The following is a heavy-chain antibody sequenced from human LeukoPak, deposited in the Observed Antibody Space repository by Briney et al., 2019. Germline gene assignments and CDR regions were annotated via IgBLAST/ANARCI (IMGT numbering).Heavy chain of an antibody. CDR3: ARHSRGVAGTYYFDY. D-gene: IGHD6-19*01. J-gene: IGHJ4*02. CDR2: IYPGDSDT. Sequence: GASVKISCKGSGYSFTSYWIGWVRQMPGKGLEWMGIIYPGDSDTRYSPSFQGQVTISADKSISTAYLQWSSLKASDTAMYYCARHSRGVAGTYYFDYWGQGTLVTVSS. V-gene: IGHV5-51*01. CDR1: GYSFTSYW.